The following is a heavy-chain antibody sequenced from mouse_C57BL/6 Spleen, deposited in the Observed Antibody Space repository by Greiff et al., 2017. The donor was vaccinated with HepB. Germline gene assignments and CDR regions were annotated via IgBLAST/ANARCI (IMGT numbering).Heavy chain of an antibody. Sequence: EVQRVESGPGLVKPSQSLSLTCSVTGYSITSGYYWNWIRQFPGNKLEWMGYISYDGSNNYNPSLKNRISITRDTSKNQFFLKLNSVTTEDTATYYCAREWTVVRYFDVWGTGTTVTVSS. CDR3: AREWTVVRYFDV. CDR2: ISYDGSN. CDR1: GYSITSGYY. J-gene: IGHJ1*03. D-gene: IGHD1-1*01. V-gene: IGHV3-6*01.